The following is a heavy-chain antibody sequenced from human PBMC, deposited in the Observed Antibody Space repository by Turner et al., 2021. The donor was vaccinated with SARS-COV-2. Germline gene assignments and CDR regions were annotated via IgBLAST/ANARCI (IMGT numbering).Heavy chain of an antibody. CDR3: ATRVYDILTGLELGYFDY. CDR1: RGPFSSYT. V-gene: IGHV1-69*02. Sequence: QVQLVQSRAEVKKPGSSVKVSCTASRGPFSSYTISWVRQAPGQGPEWMGRIIPILGRANYAQKFQGRVTITADKSTSTAYMEVSSLRSEDTAVYYCATRVYDILTGLELGYFDYWGQGTLVTVSS. J-gene: IGHJ4*02. D-gene: IGHD3-9*01. CDR2: IIPILGRA.